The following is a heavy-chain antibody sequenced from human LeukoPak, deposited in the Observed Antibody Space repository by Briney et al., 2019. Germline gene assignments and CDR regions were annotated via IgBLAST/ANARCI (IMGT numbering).Heavy chain of an antibody. V-gene: IGHV3-23*01. Sequence: GGSLRLSCAASGFTFRNYAMSWVRQAPGKGLEWVSTIGGSGHHIYYADSVKGRFTISRDNSENTVHLQMNSLRVEDTAVYYCAKGGRVICLTVVAVSFNYWGQGTLVTVSS. J-gene: IGHJ4*02. CDR1: GFTFRNYA. CDR3: AKGGRVICLTVVAVSFNY. CDR2: IGGSGHHI. D-gene: IGHD3-22*01.